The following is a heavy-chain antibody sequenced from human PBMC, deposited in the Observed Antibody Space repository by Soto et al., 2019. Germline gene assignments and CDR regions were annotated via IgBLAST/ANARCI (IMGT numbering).Heavy chain of an antibody. J-gene: IGHJ6*03. V-gene: IGHV3-23*01. D-gene: IGHD3-3*01. CDR1: GFTFSSYA. CDR2: ISGSGGST. CDR3: AKIASYDFWSGRSYMDV. Sequence: GGSLRLSCAASGFTFSSYAMSWVRQAPGKGLEWVSAISGSGGSTYYADSVKGRFTISRDNSKNTLYLQMNSLRAEDTAVYYCAKIASYDFWSGRSYMDVWGKGTTVTVSS.